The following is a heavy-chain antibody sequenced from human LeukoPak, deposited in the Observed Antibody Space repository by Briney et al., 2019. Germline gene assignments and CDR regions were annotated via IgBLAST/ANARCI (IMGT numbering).Heavy chain of an antibody. CDR1: GFTFSSYA. CDR3: ARGGDGYNPIVY. Sequence: GGSLRLSCAASGFTFSSYAMSWVRQAPGKGLEWVANIKQDGSEKYYVDSVKGRFTISRDNAKNSLYLQMNSLRAEDTAVYYCARGGDGYNPIVYWGQGTLVTVSS. V-gene: IGHV3-7*01. J-gene: IGHJ4*02. CDR2: IKQDGSEK. D-gene: IGHD5-24*01.